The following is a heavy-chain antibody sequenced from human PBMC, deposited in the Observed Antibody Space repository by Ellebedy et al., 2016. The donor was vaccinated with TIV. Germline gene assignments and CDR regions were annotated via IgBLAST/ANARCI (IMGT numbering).Heavy chain of an antibody. CDR2: ISYDGSKK. CDR1: GFTFTSYA. Sequence: PGGSLRLSCVASGFTFTSYAMHWVRQAPGKGLEWVAVISYDGSKKYYSDSVNGRFTISRDNSKNTLYLQMNSLRAEDTAVYYCARGSLLHAFDIWGQGTMVTVSS. V-gene: IGHV3-30-3*01. J-gene: IGHJ3*02. CDR3: ARGSLLHAFDI.